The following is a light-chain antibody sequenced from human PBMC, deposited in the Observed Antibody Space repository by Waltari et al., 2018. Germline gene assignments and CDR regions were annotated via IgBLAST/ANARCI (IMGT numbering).Light chain of an antibody. CDR1: QSVSSY. Sequence: EIVLTQSPATLSLSPGERATLSCRASQSVSSYLAWYQQKPGQAPRLLIYDASNRATCIPARFSGSGSGTDFTLTISSLEPEDFAVYYCQQRSNRATFGQGTKVEIK. J-gene: IGKJ1*01. CDR2: DAS. CDR3: QQRSNRAT. V-gene: IGKV3-11*01.